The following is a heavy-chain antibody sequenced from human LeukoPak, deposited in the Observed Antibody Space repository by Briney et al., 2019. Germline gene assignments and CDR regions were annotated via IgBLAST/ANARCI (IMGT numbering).Heavy chain of an antibody. Sequence: GGSLRLSCTVSGFTVSSNSMSWVRQAPGKGLEWVSFIYNSSRIHYSDSVRGRFTISRDNSKNTLYLQMNSLRAEDTAVYYCAKSRHAVVVVIRAFDIWGQGTMVTVSS. V-gene: IGHV3-53*01. CDR2: IYNSSRI. CDR3: AKSRHAVVVVIRAFDI. D-gene: IGHD3-22*01. J-gene: IGHJ3*02. CDR1: GFTVSSNS.